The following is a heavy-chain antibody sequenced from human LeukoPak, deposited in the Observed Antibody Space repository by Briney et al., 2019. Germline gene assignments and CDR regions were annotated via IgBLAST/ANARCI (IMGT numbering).Heavy chain of an antibody. V-gene: IGHV1-69*13. CDR3: ARGIMGIKGFFDY. J-gene: IGHJ4*02. D-gene: IGHD2-8*01. Sequence: GASVKVSCKASGGTFSSYAISWVRQAPGQGLEWMGGIIPIFGTANYAQKFQGRVTITADESTSTAYMELSSLRSEDTAVYYCARGIMGIKGFFDYWGQGTLVTVSS. CDR2: IIPIFGTA. CDR1: GGTFSSYA.